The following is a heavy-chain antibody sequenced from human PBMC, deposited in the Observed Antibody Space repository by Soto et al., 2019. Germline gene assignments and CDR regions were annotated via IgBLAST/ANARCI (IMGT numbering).Heavy chain of an antibody. CDR2: VSHDGRNT. J-gene: IGHJ4*02. Sequence: VQLVESGGGVVQPGRSLRLSCAASGFTFSDYAMHWVRQAPGKGLEWVAVVSHDGRNTHYADSVKGRFTISRDSSKNAVSLEMTSLRAEDTAVYYCSKGGRQWLVTSDFNYWGQGALVTVSS. CDR1: GFTFSDYA. D-gene: IGHD6-19*01. CDR3: SKGGRQWLVTSDFNY. V-gene: IGHV3-30*18.